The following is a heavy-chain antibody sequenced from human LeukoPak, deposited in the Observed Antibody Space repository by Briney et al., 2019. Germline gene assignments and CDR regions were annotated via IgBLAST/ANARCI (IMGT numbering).Heavy chain of an antibody. J-gene: IGHJ4*02. CDR2: ITSGGTI. Sequence: GGSLRLSCAASGFTFSDYYMSWIRQAPGKGLEWISYITSGGTIYYADSVKGRFIISRDNAKNSLYLQMNSLRAEDTAVYYCARDHYDSSGYYWPFDYWGQGTLVTVSS. CDR1: GFTFSDYY. V-gene: IGHV3-11*01. CDR3: ARDHYDSSGYYWPFDY. D-gene: IGHD3-22*01.